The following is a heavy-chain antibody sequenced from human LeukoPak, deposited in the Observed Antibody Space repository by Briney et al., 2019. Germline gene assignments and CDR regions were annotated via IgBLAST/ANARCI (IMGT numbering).Heavy chain of an antibody. V-gene: IGHV3-30*18. CDR1: GFTFSTYG. CDR2: ISYDGNDK. D-gene: IGHD2-2*01. Sequence: GGSLGLSCAASGFTFSTYGMHWVRQAPGKGLEWVAIISYDGNDKDYADSVRGRFTISRDNSKSTLYLQMNSLRGEDTAVYYCAKSTAPAGYYLDYWGQGILVTVSS. CDR3: AKSTAPAGYYLDY. J-gene: IGHJ4*02.